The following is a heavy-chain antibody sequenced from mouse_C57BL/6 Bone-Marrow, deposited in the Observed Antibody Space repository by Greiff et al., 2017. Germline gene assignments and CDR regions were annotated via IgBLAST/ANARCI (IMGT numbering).Heavy chain of an antibody. Sequence: VRPGSSVKMSCKTSGYTFTSYGINWVKQRPGQGLEGIGYIYIGNGYTEYNEKFKGKATLTSDTSSSTAYMQLSSLTSEDSAIYFCARERSSPTVVEDWYCDVWGTGTTVTVSS. D-gene: IGHD1-1*01. V-gene: IGHV1-58*01. J-gene: IGHJ1*03. CDR1: GYTFTSYG. CDR2: IYIGNGYT. CDR3: ARERSSPTVVEDWYCDV.